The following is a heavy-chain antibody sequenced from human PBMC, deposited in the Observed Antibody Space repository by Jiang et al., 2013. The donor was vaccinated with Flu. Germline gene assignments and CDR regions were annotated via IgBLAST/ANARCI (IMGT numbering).Heavy chain of an antibody. J-gene: IGHJ4*02. D-gene: IGHD3-22*01. CDR3: ARGDSSGYPDS. CDR2: IYRSGST. CDR1: GGSISDSDW. V-gene: IGHV4-4*02. Sequence: GLVKPSGTLSLTCAVSGGSISDSDWWSWVRQPPGKGLEWIGEIYRSGSTNYNSSLKSRVTIAADKSNNQFSLKLDSVTAADTAMYYCARGDSSGYPDSWGQGILVTVSS.